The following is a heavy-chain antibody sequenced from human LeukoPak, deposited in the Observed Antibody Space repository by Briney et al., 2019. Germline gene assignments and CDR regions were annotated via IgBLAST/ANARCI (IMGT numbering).Heavy chain of an antibody. CDR1: GGSISSGDYY. J-gene: IGHJ6*02. Sequence: SETLSLTCTVSGGSISSGDYYWSWIRQPPGKGLEWIGYIYYSGSTYYNPSLKSRVTISVDTSKNQFSLKLSSVTAADTAVYYCARGQIPWIVLIPADTRGPGMDVWGQGTTVTVSS. V-gene: IGHV4-30-4*01. D-gene: IGHD2-2*01. CDR2: IYYSGST. CDR3: ARGQIPWIVLIPADTRGPGMDV.